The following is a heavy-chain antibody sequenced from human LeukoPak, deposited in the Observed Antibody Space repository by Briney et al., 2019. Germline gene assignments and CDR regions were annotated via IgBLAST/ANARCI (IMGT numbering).Heavy chain of an antibody. CDR2: ISSSSSYI. CDR3: ARETQLVRGSPDAFDI. V-gene: IGHV3-21*01. D-gene: IGHD3-10*01. CDR1: GFTFSSYS. Sequence: PGGSLRLSCAASGFTFSSYSMNWVRQAPGKGLEWVSSISSSSSYIYYADSVKGRFTISRDNAKNSLYLQMNSLRAEDTAVYYCARETQLVRGSPDAFDIWGQGTMVTVSS. J-gene: IGHJ3*02.